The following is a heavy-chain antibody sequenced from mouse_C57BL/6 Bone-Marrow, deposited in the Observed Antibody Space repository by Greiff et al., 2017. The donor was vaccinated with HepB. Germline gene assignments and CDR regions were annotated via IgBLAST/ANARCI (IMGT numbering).Heavy chain of an antibody. CDR2: IDPSDSYT. V-gene: IGHV1-50*01. CDR3: ARVYGSNENYFDY. CDR1: GYTFTSYW. D-gene: IGHD1-1*01. J-gene: IGHJ2*01. Sequence: VQLQQPGAELVKPGASVKLSCKASGYTFTSYWMQWVKQRPGQGLEWIGEIDPSDSYTNYNQKFKGKATVTVDTSSSTAYMQLSSLTSEDSAVYYCARVYGSNENYFDYWGQGTTLTVSS.